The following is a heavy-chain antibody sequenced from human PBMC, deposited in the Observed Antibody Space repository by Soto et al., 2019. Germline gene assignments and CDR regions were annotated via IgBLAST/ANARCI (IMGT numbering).Heavy chain of an antibody. CDR1: GFTFRSYA. Sequence: GGSLRLSCAASGFTFRSYAMSWVRQAPGKGLEWVSAVSASGTGTYYSDSVKGRFTISRDNSKNTLYLQMNGLRAEDTALYYCARDQGASYGLYYFDYWGQGTLVTVSS. CDR2: VSASGTGT. D-gene: IGHD5-18*01. J-gene: IGHJ4*02. CDR3: ARDQGASYGLYYFDY. V-gene: IGHV3-23*01.